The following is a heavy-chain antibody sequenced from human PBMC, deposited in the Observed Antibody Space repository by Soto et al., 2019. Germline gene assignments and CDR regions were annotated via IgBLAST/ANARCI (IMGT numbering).Heavy chain of an antibody. D-gene: IGHD1-1*01. CDR3: DKPLWNLYAFDI. V-gene: IGHV3-30*18. CDR2: ISYDGSNK. Sequence: PGVSLRLSCAASGFTFSSYGMHWGRQAPGKGLEWVAVISYDGSNKYYADSVKGRFTISRDNSKNTLYLQMNSLRAEDTAVYYCDKPLWNLYAFDICRQVPMV. CDR1: GFTFSSYG. J-gene: IGHJ3*02.